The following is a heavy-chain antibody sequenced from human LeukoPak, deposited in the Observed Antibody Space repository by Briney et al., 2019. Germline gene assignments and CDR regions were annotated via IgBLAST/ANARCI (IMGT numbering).Heavy chain of an antibody. D-gene: IGHD4-17*01. CDR3: AGSPITTVTGWVYYFDY. Sequence: PSETLSLTCTVSGGSISSYYWSWIRQPAGKGLEWIGRICTSGSTNYNPSLKSRVIISVDTSKNQVPLTLSSVTAADTAVYYCAGSPITTVTGWVYYFDYWGQGTLVTVSS. J-gene: IGHJ4*02. CDR2: ICTSGST. CDR1: GGSISSYY. V-gene: IGHV4-4*07.